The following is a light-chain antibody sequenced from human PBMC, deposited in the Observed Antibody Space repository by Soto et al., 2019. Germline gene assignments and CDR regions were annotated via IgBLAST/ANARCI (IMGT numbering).Light chain of an antibody. J-gene: IGKJ4*01. CDR2: AAS. V-gene: IGKV1-16*02. Sequence: DIQMTQSPSSLSASVGDTVTITCRASQYISNYVAWFQQKPGQAPKSLIYAASKLHSGVPSKFTGSGSGTDFTLTISSLQPDDSATYYCQQYNNFPLTFGGGTKVE. CDR3: QQYNNFPLT. CDR1: QYISNY.